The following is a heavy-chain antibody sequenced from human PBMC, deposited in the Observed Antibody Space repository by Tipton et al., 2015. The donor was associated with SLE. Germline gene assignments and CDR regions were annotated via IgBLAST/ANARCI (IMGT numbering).Heavy chain of an antibody. CDR3: ARDLGRSSRGYFDY. J-gene: IGHJ4*02. V-gene: IGHV3-30-3*01. CDR1: GFTFSSYA. D-gene: IGHD6-6*01. Sequence: SLRLSCAASGFTFSSYAMHWVRQAPGKGLEWVAVISYDGSNKYYADSVKGRFTISRDNSKNTLYLQMNSLRAEDTAVYYCARDLGRSSRGYFDYWGQGTLVTVSS. CDR2: ISYDGSNK.